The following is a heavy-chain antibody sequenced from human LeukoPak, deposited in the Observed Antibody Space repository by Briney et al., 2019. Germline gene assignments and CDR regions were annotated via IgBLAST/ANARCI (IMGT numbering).Heavy chain of an antibody. CDR1: GYTFSVYY. V-gene: IGHV1-2*02. J-gene: IGHJ3*02. CDR3: ARGVLLQGRGAFDI. CDR2: IIPKSGGT. Sequence: GASVKVSCKASGYTFSVYYIHWMRQAPGQGLEWMGWIIPKSGGTNYAQKFQDRVTMTRDTSISTAYMELSSLTDDDTAEYYCARGVLLQGRGAFDIWGQGTMVTVSS. D-gene: IGHD2-21*02.